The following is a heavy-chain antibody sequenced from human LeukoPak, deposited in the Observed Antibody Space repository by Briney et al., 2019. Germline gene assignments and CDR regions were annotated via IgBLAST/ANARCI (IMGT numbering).Heavy chain of an antibody. CDR1: GGTFSSYA. J-gene: IGHJ2*01. CDR3: ARDYYGDYSGYFDL. V-gene: IGHV1-69*13. D-gene: IGHD4-17*01. CDR2: IIPIFGTA. Sequence: GASVKVSCKASGGTFSSYAISWVRQAPGQGLEWMGGIIPIFGTANYAQKFQGRVTITADESKSTAYMELSSLRSEDTAVYYCARDYYGDYSGYFDLWGRGTLVTVSS.